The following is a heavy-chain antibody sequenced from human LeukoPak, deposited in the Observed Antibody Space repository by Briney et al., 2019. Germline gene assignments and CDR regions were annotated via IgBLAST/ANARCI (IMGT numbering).Heavy chain of an antibody. CDR1: GFTFSSYE. V-gene: IGHV3-48*03. CDR2: ISSSGSTI. D-gene: IGHD3-22*01. CDR3: ARDRYYYDSSRTLGAFDI. J-gene: IGHJ3*02. Sequence: GGSLRLSCAASGFTFSSYEMNWVRQAPGKGLEWVSYISSSGSTIYYADSVKGRFTISRDNAKNSLYLQMNSLRAEDTAVYYCARDRYYYDSSRTLGAFDIWGQGTMVTVSS.